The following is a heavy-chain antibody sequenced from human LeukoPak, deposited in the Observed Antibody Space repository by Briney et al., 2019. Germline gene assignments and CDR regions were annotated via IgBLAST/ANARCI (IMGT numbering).Heavy chain of an antibody. D-gene: IGHD1-26*01. CDR3: AKGAARWELRS. Sequence: PGGSLRLSCAASGLTFSSYAMSWVRQAPGKGLEWVSAISGSGVSTYYADSVKGRFTISRDNSKNTLYLQMNSLRVEDTAGYYCAKGAARWELRSWGQGTLVTVSS. CDR1: GLTFSSYA. CDR2: ISGSGVST. V-gene: IGHV3-23*01. J-gene: IGHJ4*02.